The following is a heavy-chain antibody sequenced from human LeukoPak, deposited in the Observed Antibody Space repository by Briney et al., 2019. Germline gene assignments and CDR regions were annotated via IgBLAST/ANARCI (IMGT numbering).Heavy chain of an antibody. V-gene: IGHV3-49*03. J-gene: IGHJ3*02. CDR1: GFTFGDYA. Sequence: GGSLRLSCTASGFTFGDYAMSWFRQAPGKGLEWVGFIRSKAYGGTTEYAASVKGRFTISRDDSKSIAYLQMNSLKTEDTAVYCCARDSLGDILTGYYHDAFDIWGQGTMVTVSS. CDR3: ARDSLGDILTGYYHDAFDI. D-gene: IGHD3-9*01. CDR2: IRSKAYGGTT.